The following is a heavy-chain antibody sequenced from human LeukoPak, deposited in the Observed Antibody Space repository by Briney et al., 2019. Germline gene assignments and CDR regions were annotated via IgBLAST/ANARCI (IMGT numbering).Heavy chain of an antibody. D-gene: IGHD2-2*01. CDR1: GGSISSSSYY. V-gene: IGHV4-39*01. Sequence: SETLSLTCTVSGGSISSSSYYWGWIRQPPGKGLEWIGSIYYSGSTYDNPSLKSRVTISVDTSKNQFSLKLSSVTAADTAVYYCARYIVVVPAALDAFDIWGQGTMVTVSS. J-gene: IGHJ3*02. CDR2: IYYSGST. CDR3: ARYIVVVPAALDAFDI.